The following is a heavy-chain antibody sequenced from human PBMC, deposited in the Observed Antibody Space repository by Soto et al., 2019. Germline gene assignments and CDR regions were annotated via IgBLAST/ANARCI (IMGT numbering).Heavy chain of an antibody. CDR1: GDSISNGRFY. CDR2: IYHTGNA. Sequence: SETLSLTCSVSGDSISNGRFYWAWIRQPPGEGLEWIGSIYHTGNAYYNTSLKSRVTIFVDTSKNQFSLKLTSVTAADTALYYCAMDYFDSSDYTTNWFDPWGQGALVTVSS. V-gene: IGHV4-39*01. D-gene: IGHD3-22*01. CDR3: AMDYFDSSDYTTNWFDP. J-gene: IGHJ5*02.